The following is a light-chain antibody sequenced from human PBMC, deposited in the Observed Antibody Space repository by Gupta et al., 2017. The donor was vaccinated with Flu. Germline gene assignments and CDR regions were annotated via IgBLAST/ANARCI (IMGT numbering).Light chain of an antibody. J-gene: IGLJ2*01. CDR3: SSYTSSSTL. Sequence: QSALTQPASVSGSPGQSITLSCTGTSSDIGGYNYVSWYQQHPGKAPKLMIYEVTNRPSGISNRFSGCKSGNTASLTISGLQAEYEADYYCSSYTSSSTLVGGGTKLSVL. CDR1: SSDIGGYNY. V-gene: IGLV2-14*01. CDR2: EVT.